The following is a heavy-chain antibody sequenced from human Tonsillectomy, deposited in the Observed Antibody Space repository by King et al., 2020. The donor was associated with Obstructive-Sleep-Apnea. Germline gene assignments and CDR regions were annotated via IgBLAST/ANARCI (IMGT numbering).Heavy chain of an antibody. CDR2: INGGSDRI. V-gene: IGHV3-48*04. CDR3: TKDDSTGWYSDS. CDR1: GFTLEKFP. D-gene: IGHD6-19*01. J-gene: IGHJ4*02. Sequence: EVQLVEFGGGLIQPGGSLRLSCAASGFTLEKFPMNWVRQAPGKGLEWISYINGGSDRIYYADSLKGRFTISRDNTKNSLYLQMNSLRAEDTAVYYCTKDDSTGWYSDSWGQGTLVTVSS.